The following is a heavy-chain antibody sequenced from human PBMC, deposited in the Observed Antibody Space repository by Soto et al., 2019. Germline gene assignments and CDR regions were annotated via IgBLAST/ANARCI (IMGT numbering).Heavy chain of an antibody. CDR1: GGSISSGGYS. Sequence: QLQLQESGSGLVKPSQTLSLTCTVSGGSISSGGYSWSWLRQPPGKGLEWIGYIFHSGSPYYNPSLKCRVTISVDGSKTLFSLELSSVTAADSAIEYCVREGGSGSPDWYFSVWGCGTLVTVSS. CDR2: IFHSGSP. V-gene: IGHV4-30-2*01. CDR3: VREGGSGSPDWYFSV. D-gene: IGHD1-26*01. J-gene: IGHJ2*01.